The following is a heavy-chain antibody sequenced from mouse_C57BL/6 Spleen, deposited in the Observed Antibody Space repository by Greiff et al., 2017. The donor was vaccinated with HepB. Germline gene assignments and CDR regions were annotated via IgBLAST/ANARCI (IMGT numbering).Heavy chain of an antibody. D-gene: IGHD2-13*01. CDR3: ARRLWYFDV. CDR1: GFTFSDYG. J-gene: IGHJ1*03. Sequence: EVKVVESGGGLVKPGGSLKLSCAASGFTFSDYGMHWVRQAPEKGLEWVAYISSGSSTIYYADTVKGRFTISRDNAKNTMFLQMTSLRYEDTAMYYCARRLWYFDVWGTGTTVTVSS. V-gene: IGHV5-17*01. CDR2: ISSGSSTI.